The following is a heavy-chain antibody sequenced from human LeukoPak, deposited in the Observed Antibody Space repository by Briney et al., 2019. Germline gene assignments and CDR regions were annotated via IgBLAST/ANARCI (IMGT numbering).Heavy chain of an antibody. J-gene: IGHJ4*02. CDR2: LSGNGVKT. CDR3: AKDLNYAFDY. Sequence: GGSLRLSCAASGFTFSSYAMSWVRQAPGKGLEWVSALSGNGVKTYYADSVRGRFTISRDNSGNTLYLQMNRLRAEDTAIYFCAKDLNYAFDYWGQGAVVTVSS. CDR1: GFTFSSYA. V-gene: IGHV3-23*01. D-gene: IGHD1-7*01.